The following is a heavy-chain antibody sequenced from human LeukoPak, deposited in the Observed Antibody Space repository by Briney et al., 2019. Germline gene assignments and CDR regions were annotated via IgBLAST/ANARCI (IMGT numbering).Heavy chain of an antibody. CDR2: INHSGST. CDR1: GGSFSGYY. V-gene: IGHV4-34*01. Sequence: SETLSLTCAVYGGSFSGYYWSWIRQPPGKGLEWIGEINHSGSTNYNPSLKSRVTISVDTSKNQFSLKLSSVTAADTAVYYCARGIQLWSYYYYYYVDVWGKGTTVTVSS. CDR3: ARGIQLWSYYYYYYVDV. D-gene: IGHD5-18*01. J-gene: IGHJ6*03.